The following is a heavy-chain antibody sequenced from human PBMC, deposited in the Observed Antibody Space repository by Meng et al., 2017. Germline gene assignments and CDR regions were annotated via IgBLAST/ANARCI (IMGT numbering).Heavy chain of an antibody. CDR1: GYSFTSYR. Sequence: KVSCKGSGYSFTSYRIGWVRQMPGKGLEWMGIIYPGDSDTRYSPSFQGQVTIPADTSISTAYLQWSSLKASDTAMYYCAGPYHYYDSSGHDAFDIWGQGTMVTVSS. V-gene: IGHV5-51*01. CDR3: AGPYHYYDSSGHDAFDI. CDR2: IYPGDSDT. J-gene: IGHJ3*02. D-gene: IGHD3-22*01.